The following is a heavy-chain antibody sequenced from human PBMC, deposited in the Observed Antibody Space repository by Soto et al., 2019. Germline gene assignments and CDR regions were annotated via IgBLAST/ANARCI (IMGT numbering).Heavy chain of an antibody. D-gene: IGHD5-18*01. Sequence: QVQLVESGGGVVQPGTSLRLSCAASGFTFHTYGFHWVRQAPGKGLEWVAVIWYDGNNKYHSDSVKGRVTISRDSSKNTLYLQMHSMSVEDTAVYYCSTRQLDTIMALDYWGQGALVTVSS. J-gene: IGHJ4*02. V-gene: IGHV3-33*01. CDR2: IWYDGNNK. CDR1: GFTFHTYG. CDR3: STRQLDTIMALDY.